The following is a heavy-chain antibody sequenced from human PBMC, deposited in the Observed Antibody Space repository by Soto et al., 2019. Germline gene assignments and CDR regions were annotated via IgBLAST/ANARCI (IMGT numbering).Heavy chain of an antibody. Sequence: GGSLRLSCAASGFTFSSYGMHWVRQAPGKGLEWVAVISYDGSNKYYADSVKGRFTISRDNSKNTLYLQMNSLRAEDTAVYYCAKDPDYGGNSFFDYCGQGTLVTVSS. V-gene: IGHV3-30*18. CDR1: GFTFSSYG. J-gene: IGHJ4*02. D-gene: IGHD4-17*01. CDR3: AKDPDYGGNSFFDY. CDR2: ISYDGSNK.